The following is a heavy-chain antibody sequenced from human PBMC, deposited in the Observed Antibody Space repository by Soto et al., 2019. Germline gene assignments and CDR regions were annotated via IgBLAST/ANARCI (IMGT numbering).Heavy chain of an antibody. CDR2: IWNDGSNE. J-gene: IGHJ4*02. CDR1: GFNFSSYG. CDR3: ARDQTDSGGYSDS. V-gene: IGHV3-33*01. Sequence: PWGSLRLSCEASGFNFSSYGIHWVRQAPGKGLEWVAIIWNDGSNEYYADSVKGRFTISRDNSKNTVYLQVSKLRAEDTAVYFCARDQTDSGGYSDSWGQGTLVTVSS. D-gene: IGHD3-22*01.